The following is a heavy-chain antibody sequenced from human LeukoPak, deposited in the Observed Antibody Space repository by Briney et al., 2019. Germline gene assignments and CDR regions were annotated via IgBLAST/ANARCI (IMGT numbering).Heavy chain of an antibody. CDR1: GFTFSSYA. CDR3: ARRAPGAAFDY. D-gene: IGHD6-19*01. J-gene: IGHJ4*02. Sequence: TGGSLTLSCAASGFTFSSYAMSWVRQAPGKGLECVSDISGSGGSTYYADSVKGRFTISRDSSKNTLYMQMNTLRAEDTAVYYCARRAPGAAFDYWGQGTLVTVSS. V-gene: IGHV3-23*01. CDR2: ISGSGGST.